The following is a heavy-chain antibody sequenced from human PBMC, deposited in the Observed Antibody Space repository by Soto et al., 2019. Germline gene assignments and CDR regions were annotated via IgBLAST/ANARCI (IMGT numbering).Heavy chain of an antibody. D-gene: IGHD6-13*01. Sequence: QVQLQQWGAGLLKPSETLSLTCAVYGGSFSGYYWSWIRQPPGKGLEWIGEINHSGSTNYNPSLKSRVTMSVDTSKNQFSLKLSSVTAADTAVYSCARAAGPIDYWGQGTLVTVSS. J-gene: IGHJ4*02. CDR2: INHSGST. V-gene: IGHV4-34*01. CDR3: ARAAGPIDY. CDR1: GGSFSGYY.